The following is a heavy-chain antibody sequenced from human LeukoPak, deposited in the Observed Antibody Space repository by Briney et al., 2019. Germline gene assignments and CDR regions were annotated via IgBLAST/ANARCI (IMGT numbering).Heavy chain of an antibody. V-gene: IGHV3-11*01. CDR2: ISSSGSTI. CDR3: AREGMYSSSWFDY. J-gene: IGHJ4*02. CDR1: GFTFSDYY. Sequence: GGSPRLSCAASGFTFSDYYMSWIRQAPGKGLEWVSYISSSGSTICYVDSVKGRFTISRDNAKNSLYLQMNSLRAEDTAVYYCAREGMYSSSWFDYWGQGTLVTVSS. D-gene: IGHD6-13*01.